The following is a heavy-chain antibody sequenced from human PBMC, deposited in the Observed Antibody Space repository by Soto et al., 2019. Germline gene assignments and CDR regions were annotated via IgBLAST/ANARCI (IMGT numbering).Heavy chain of an antibody. CDR1: SASLSNYY. CDR3: ARGSLGPDY. CDR2: IFPTGNT. J-gene: IGHJ4*02. D-gene: IGHD1-26*01. Sequence: SETLSLTCTASSASLSNYYWSWIRQPAGKGLEWIGRIFPTGNTDYNPSLRSRVTMSVDTSKNQFSLKLNSVTAADTAVYYCARGSLGPDYWGPGTLVTVSS. V-gene: IGHV4-4*07.